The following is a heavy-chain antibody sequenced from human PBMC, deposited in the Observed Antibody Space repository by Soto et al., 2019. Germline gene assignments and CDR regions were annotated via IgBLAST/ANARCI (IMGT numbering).Heavy chain of an antibody. D-gene: IGHD5-18*01. Sequence: GGSLRLSCAASGFTFSSYSMNWVRQAPGKGLEWVSSISSSSSYIYYADSVKGRFTISRDNAKNSLYLQMNSLRAEDTAVYYCARDTDTDYYYYGMDVWGQGTTVTVSS. J-gene: IGHJ6*02. CDR3: ARDTDTDYYYYGMDV. CDR2: ISSSSSYI. V-gene: IGHV3-21*01. CDR1: GFTFSSYS.